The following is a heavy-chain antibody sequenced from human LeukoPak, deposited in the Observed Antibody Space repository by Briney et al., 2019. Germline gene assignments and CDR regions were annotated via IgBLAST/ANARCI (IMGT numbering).Heavy chain of an antibody. CDR3: ARGISILGSNWFDP. CDR1: GGSISSYY. CDR2: IYYSGTT. Sequence: SETLSLTCIVSGGSISSYYWSWIRHPPGNGLPWIGYIYYSGTTNYKPSFKSRVIMSVDTSKKQFSLKLSPVTAADTAVYYCARGISILGSNWFDPWGQGTLVTVSS. V-gene: IGHV4-59*01. D-gene: IGHD3-10*01. J-gene: IGHJ5*02.